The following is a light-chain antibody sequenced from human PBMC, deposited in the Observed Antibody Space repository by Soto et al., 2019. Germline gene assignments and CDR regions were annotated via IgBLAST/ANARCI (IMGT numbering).Light chain of an antibody. J-gene: IGKJ1*01. CDR1: QTSATY. V-gene: IGKV1-39*01. Sequence: DIQMTQSPSSLSASVGERVTITCRASQTSATYINWYQQKSGSAPRLLIYEASGLQSGVPSRFSGSGSGTHFVLTISNFQPEDSATYYCQQTFTNPQTVGLGTKVDIK. CDR3: QQTFTNPQT. CDR2: EAS.